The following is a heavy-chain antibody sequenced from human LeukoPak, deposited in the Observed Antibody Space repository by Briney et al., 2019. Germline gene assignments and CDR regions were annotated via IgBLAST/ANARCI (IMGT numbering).Heavy chain of an antibody. D-gene: IGHD6-19*01. V-gene: IGHV4-59*01. J-gene: IGHJ1*01. Sequence: NTSETLSLTCTVPGGSISSYYWNWIRQAPGKGLEWIGYIYYSGSTNYNPSLKSRVTISVDTSKNQFSLKLSSVTAADTAVYYCARGGWYPESFQHWGQGALVTVSS. CDR2: IYYSGST. CDR3: ARGGWYPESFQH. CDR1: GGSISSYY.